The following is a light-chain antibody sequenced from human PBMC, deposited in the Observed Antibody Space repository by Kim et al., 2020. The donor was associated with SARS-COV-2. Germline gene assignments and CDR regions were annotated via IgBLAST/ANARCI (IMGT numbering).Light chain of an antibody. CDR3: HQYCSSPRT. J-gene: IGKJ2*01. CDR2: GAS. V-gene: IGKV3-20*01. Sequence: LSPGESATLSYSACQSVCNIFLAWYQQRPGQAPRPLIYGASSRATGIPDRFTGSGSGADFTLTISRLEPEDFAVYYCHQYCSSPRTFGRETKLEI. CDR1: QSVCNIF.